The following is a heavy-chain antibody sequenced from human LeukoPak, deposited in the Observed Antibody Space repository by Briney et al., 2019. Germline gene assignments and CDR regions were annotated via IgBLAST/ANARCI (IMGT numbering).Heavy chain of an antibody. CDR2: IYSGGST. CDR3: ARDGYCSSTSCSVGAFDI. CDR1: GFTVSSNY. D-gene: IGHD2-2*01. J-gene: IGHJ3*02. V-gene: IGHV3-66*01. Sequence: GGSLRLSCAASGFTVSSNYMSWVRQAPGKGLEWVSVIYSGGSTYYADSVKGRFTISRDNSKNTLYLQMNSLRAEDTAVYYCARDGYCSSTSCSVGAFDIWGQGTMVTVSS.